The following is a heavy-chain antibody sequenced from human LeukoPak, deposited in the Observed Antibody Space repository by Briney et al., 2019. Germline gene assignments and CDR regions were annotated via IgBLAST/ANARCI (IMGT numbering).Heavy chain of an antibody. D-gene: IGHD1-1*01. CDR1: GFTFSSYG. CDR2: ISSSGSTI. CDR3: ARELALYFDY. V-gene: IGHV3-48*04. Sequence: GGSLRLSCAASGFTFSSYGMHWVRQAPGKGLEWVSYISSSGSTIYYAGSVKGRFTISRDNAKNSLYLQMNSLRAEDTAVYYCARELALYFDYWGQGTLVTVSS. J-gene: IGHJ4*02.